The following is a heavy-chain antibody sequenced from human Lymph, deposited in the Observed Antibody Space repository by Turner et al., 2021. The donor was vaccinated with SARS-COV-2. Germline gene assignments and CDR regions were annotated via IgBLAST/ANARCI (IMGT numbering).Heavy chain of an antibody. V-gene: IGHV3-30*18. Sequence: QVQLVESGGGVVQPGRSLRLSCVASGSNFNNYGMHWVRQAPGKWLEWVAVISYEGSIKRYADSLKGRFTISKDKSRNTLDLKMNSLGVEDTAVYYCAKSSAVFWVGEGRRMDVWGQGTTVTVSS. D-gene: IGHD3-10*01. CDR3: AKSSAVFWVGEGRRMDV. CDR1: GSNFNNYG. J-gene: IGHJ6*02. CDR2: ISYEGSIK.